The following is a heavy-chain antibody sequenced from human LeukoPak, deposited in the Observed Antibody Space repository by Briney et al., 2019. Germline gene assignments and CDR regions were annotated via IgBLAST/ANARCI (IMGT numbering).Heavy chain of an antibody. CDR1: VGSINSFY. V-gene: IGHV4-4*07. CDR3: ARDLPVRRNWYFDL. CDR2: IHTSGST. J-gene: IGHJ2*01. Sequence: SVPLSLPCSLCVGSINSFYWRWIRHPAGRGREWIGRIHTSGSTNYIPSLKSRVTMSVDTSKNQFSLKLSSVTAADTAVYYCARDLPVRRNWYFDLWGRGTLHTVSS. D-gene: IGHD4-17*01.